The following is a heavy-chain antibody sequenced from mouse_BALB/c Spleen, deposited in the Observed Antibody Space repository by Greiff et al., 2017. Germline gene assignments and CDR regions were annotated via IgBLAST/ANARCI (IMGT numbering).Heavy chain of an antibody. V-gene: IGHV5-17*02. Sequence: DVKLVESGGGLVQPGGSRKLSCAASGFTFSSFGMHWVRQAPEKGLEWVAYISSGSSTIYYADTVKGRFTISRDNPKNTLFLQMTSLRSEDTAMYYCVREALLPNYYAMDYWGQGTSVTVSS. D-gene: IGHD1-2*01. CDR1: GFTFSSFG. J-gene: IGHJ4*01. CDR3: VREALLPNYYAMDY. CDR2: ISSGSSTI.